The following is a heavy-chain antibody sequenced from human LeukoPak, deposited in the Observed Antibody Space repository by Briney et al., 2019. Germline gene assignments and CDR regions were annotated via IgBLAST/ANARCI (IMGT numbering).Heavy chain of an antibody. V-gene: IGHV4/OR15-8*02. Sequence: PSETLSLTCVVSGGSNSSSRWWTWVRQAPGKGLEWIGEIYHSENINYNPSLKSRVIISLDKSKNHFSLNLRSVTAADTAVYYCARDHSSASYTYYYYYMDVWAKGPRSPSP. CDR1: GGSNSSSRW. CDR2: IYHSENI. CDR3: ARDHSSASYTYYYYYMDV. D-gene: IGHD1-26*01. J-gene: IGHJ6*03.